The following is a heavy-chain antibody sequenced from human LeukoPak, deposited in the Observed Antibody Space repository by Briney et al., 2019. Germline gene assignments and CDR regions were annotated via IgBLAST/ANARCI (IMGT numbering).Heavy chain of an antibody. V-gene: IGHV4-59*01. D-gene: IGHD3-10*01. CDR2: IYYSGST. Sequence: PSETLSLTCTVSGGSISSCYWSWIRQPPGKGLEWIGYIYYSGSTNYNPSLKSRVTISVDTSKNQFSLKLSSVTAADTAVYYCAREGGGSSGSYSDYYYYYYGMDVWGQGTTVTVSS. CDR1: GGSISSCY. J-gene: IGHJ6*02. CDR3: AREGGGSSGSYSDYYYYYYGMDV.